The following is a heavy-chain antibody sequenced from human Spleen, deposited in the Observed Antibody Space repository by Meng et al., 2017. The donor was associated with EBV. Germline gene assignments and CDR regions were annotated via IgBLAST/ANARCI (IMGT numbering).Heavy chain of an antibody. CDR3: ARGRAGCSGGSCYGHWFDP. CDR2: FKHRGST. J-gene: IGHJ5*02. V-gene: IGHV4-34*01. Sequence: HVHGQHGGSWLVHPSEPRPAPGVGYGGSYGGTSGTGSPQPPGKGLGWIGEFKHRGSTKSHPPLKGRVTISVDTSKTQFSLKLRSVTAADTAVYYCARGRAGCSGGSCYGHWFDPWGQGTLVTVSS. CDR1: GGSYGGTS. D-gene: IGHD2-15*01.